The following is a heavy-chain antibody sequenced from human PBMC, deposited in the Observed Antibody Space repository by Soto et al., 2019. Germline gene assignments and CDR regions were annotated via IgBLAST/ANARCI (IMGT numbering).Heavy chain of an antibody. CDR2: MYYTGTT. V-gene: IGHV4-38-2*02. CDR1: GYSLSTGCY. Sequence: TSETLSLTWTVTGYSLSTGCYWGWIRQPPGKGLEWIGSMYYTGTTYYNPSLKSRATISVDTSKNQLSLKLTSVTAADTAVYYCARDLNYGLYYFDYWGQGTLVTVSS. D-gene: IGHD3-10*01. J-gene: IGHJ4*02. CDR3: ARDLNYGLYYFDY.